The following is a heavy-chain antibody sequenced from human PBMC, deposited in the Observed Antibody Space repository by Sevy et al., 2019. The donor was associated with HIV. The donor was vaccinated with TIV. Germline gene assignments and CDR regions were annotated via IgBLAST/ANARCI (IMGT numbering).Heavy chain of an antibody. CDR2: ISYDGRIK. D-gene: IGHD2-15*01. V-gene: IGHV3-30*15. J-gene: IGHJ4*02. CDR1: GFTFNSHG. Sequence: GGSLRLSCAASGFTFNSHGFHWVRHAPGKGLEWVALISYDGRIKYYADSVKGRFIISRDDARNTLYLQMSGLRAEDTAVYYCARGGGHTAAWSPGNFWGQGTLVTVSS. CDR3: ARGGGHTAAWSPGNF.